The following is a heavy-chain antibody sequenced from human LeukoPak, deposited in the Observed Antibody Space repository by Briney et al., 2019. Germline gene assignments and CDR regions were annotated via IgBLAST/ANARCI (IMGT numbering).Heavy chain of an antibody. CDR2: IIPIFATT. Sequence: SVKVSCKASGGTFSSYAISWVRQAPGQGLEWLGRIIPIFATTNYAQKFQARVTITTDESTNTAYMELSSLRSEDTAMYYCARAFRYCIGDSSCPNALEVWGQGTMVTISS. V-gene: IGHV1-69*05. CDR1: GGTFSSYA. CDR3: ARAFRYCIGDSSCPNALEV. J-gene: IGHJ3*01. D-gene: IGHD2-15*01.